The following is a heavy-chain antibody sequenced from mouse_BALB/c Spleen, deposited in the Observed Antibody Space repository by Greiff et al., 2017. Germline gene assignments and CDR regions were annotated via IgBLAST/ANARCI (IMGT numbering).Heavy chain of an antibody. CDR3: ARVSTVAYYYAMDY. D-gene: IGHD1-1*01. CDR2: ISSGGST. Sequence: EVQVVESGGGLVKPGGSLKLSCAASGFTFSSYAMSWVRQTPEKRLEWVASISSGGSTYYPDSVKGRFTISRDNARNILYLQMSSLRSEDTAMYYCARVSTVAYYYAMDYWGQGTSVTVSS. CDR1: GFTFSSYA. J-gene: IGHJ4*01. V-gene: IGHV5-6-5*01.